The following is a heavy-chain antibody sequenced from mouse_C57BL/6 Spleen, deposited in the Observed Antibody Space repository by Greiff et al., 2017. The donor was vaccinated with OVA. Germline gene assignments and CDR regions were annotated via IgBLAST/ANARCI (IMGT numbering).Heavy chain of an antibody. CDR1: GYSFTDYN. Sequence: EVQLQQSGPELVKPGASVKISCKASGYSFTDYNMNWVKQSNGKSLEWIGVINPNYGTTSYNKKFKGKATLTVDKSSSTAYMQLNSLTSEDSAVYSCASGGGYPTSFDDWGTGTTVTVSA. D-gene: IGHD2-10*01. V-gene: IGHV1-39*01. CDR3: ASGGGYPTSFDD. J-gene: IGHJ1*03. CDR2: INPNYGTT.